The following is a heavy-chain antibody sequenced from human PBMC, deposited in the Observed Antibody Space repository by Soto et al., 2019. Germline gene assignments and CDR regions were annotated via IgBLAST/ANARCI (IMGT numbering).Heavy chain of an antibody. Sequence: KQSPTLSLTCAISGDSVSSNSAAWNWVRQSPSRGLEWLGRTYYRSKWYNDYAVSVKSRITINPDTSKNQFSLQLNSVTPEDTAVYYCARASYDTATGSVCRYFDNWGQGTLVTVSS. CDR2: TYYRSKWYN. V-gene: IGHV6-1*01. CDR3: ARASYDTATGSVCRYFDN. J-gene: IGHJ4*02. CDR1: GDSVSSNSAA. D-gene: IGHD6-13*01.